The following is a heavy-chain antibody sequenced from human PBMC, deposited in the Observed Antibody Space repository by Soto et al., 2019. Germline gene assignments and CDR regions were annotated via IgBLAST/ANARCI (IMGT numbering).Heavy chain of an antibody. D-gene: IGHD6-19*01. Sequence: QVQLVQSGAEVKKPGSSVKVSCKTSGGTFSSHGISWVRQAPGRGLEWMGGIIPIAGTTNYAQRFHVRLTINADESTSTAYMELSSLTSEDTAVYYCARDRDSSGWYASYYGMDVWGQGTTVTVSS. CDR1: GGTFSSHG. V-gene: IGHV1-69*01. J-gene: IGHJ6*02. CDR2: IIPIAGTT. CDR3: ARDRDSSGWYASYYGMDV.